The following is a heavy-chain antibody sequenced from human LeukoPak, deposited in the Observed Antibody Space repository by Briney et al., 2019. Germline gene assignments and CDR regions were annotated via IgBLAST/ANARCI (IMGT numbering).Heavy chain of an antibody. CDR3: AKVTRIAVAGHFSKLFDY. CDR2: XXXSGGST. Sequence: PGGSLRLSCAASGFTFSSYAMSWVRQAPGKGLXXXXXXXXSGGSTYYADSVKGRFTISRDNSKNTLYLQMNSLRAEDTAVYYCAKVTRIAVAGHFSKLFDYWGQGTLVTVSS. V-gene: IGHV3-23*01. J-gene: IGHJ4*02. CDR1: GFTFSSYA. D-gene: IGHD6-19*01.